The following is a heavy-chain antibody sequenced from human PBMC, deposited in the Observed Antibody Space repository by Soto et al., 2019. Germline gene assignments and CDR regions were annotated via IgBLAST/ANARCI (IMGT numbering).Heavy chain of an antibody. J-gene: IGHJ4*02. CDR3: AKVPSLTVPISLDY. CDR1: GFTFSRYA. V-gene: IGHV3-23*01. Sequence: EVQLLESGGGLVQPGGSLRLYCAASGFTFSRYAMSWVRQAPGKGLEWVSAISGSGGSTYYADCVKGRFTISRDNSKNTLYLQMNSLRAEDTAVYYCAKVPSLTVPISLDYWGQGTLVTVSS. D-gene: IGHD4-17*01. CDR2: ISGSGGST.